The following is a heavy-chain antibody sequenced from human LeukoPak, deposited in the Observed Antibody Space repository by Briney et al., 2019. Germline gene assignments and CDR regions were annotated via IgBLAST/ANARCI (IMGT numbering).Heavy chain of an antibody. CDR1: GGSFSGYY. J-gene: IGHJ5*02. D-gene: IGHD3-10*01. V-gene: IGHV4-34*01. CDR3: ARGRRITMVRGVKGSNWFDP. Sequence: SETLSLTCAVYGGSFSGYYWSWIRQPPGKGLEWIGEINHSGSTNYNPSLKSRVTISVDTSKNQFSLKLSSVTAADTAVYYCARGRRITMVRGVKGSNWFDPWGQGTLVTVSS. CDR2: INHSGST.